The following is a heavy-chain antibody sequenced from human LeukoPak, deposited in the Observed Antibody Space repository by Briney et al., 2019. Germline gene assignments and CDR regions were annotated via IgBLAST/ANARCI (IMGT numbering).Heavy chain of an antibody. CDR3: ARDEQYDSSGYSDY. D-gene: IGHD3-22*01. CDR2: ISHDGRTE. J-gene: IGHJ4*02. V-gene: IGHV3-30*03. CDR1: GFTFGDYG. Sequence: GRSLRLSCAASGFTFGDYGMHWVRQAPGKGLEWVAVISHDGRTEFYGDSVKGRFTISRDNAKNSLYLQMNSLRAEDTAVYYCARDEQYDSSGYSDYWGQGTLVTVSS.